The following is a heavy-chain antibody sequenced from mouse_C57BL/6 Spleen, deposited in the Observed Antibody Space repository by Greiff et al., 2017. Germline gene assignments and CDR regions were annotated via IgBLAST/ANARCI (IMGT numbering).Heavy chain of an antibody. D-gene: IGHD2-10*01. CDR1: GFTFSSYA. CDR2: ISDGGSYT. Sequence: EVMLVESGGGLVKPGGSLKLSCAASGFTFSSYAMSWVRQTPEKRLEWVATISDGGSYTYYPDNVKGRFTISRDNAKNNLYLQMSHLKSEDTAMYYCARAYYGNWGYFDYWGQGTTLTVSS. J-gene: IGHJ2*01. V-gene: IGHV5-4*03. CDR3: ARAYYGNWGYFDY.